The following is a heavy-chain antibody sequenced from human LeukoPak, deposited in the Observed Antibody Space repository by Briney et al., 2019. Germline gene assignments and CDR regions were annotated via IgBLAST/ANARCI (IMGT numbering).Heavy chain of an antibody. CDR2: ISGSGGST. D-gene: IGHD1-26*01. J-gene: IGHJ4*02. Sequence: PGGSLRLSCAASGFTFSSYAMSWVRQAPGKGLEWVSAISGSGGSTYYADSVQGRFTISRDNSKNTLYLQMNSLRAEDTAVYYCANSVYYGEYYFDYWGQGTLVTVSS. CDR1: GFTFSSYA. CDR3: ANSVYYGEYYFDY. V-gene: IGHV3-23*01.